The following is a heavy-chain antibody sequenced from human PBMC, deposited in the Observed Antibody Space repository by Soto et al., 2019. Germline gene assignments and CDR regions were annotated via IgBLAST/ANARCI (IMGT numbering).Heavy chain of an antibody. V-gene: IGHV4-31*03. D-gene: IGHD2-15*01. Sequence: PSETLSLTCTVSGGSISSGGYYWSWIRQHPGKGLEWIGYIYYSGSTYYNPSLKSRVTISIDTSKNQFSLKLTSVSAADTAVYYCTTLPPRIVVKVTEIPTWGRGTLVTVSS. CDR2: IYYSGST. CDR3: TTLPPRIVVKVTEIPT. CDR1: GGSISSGGYY. J-gene: IGHJ5*02.